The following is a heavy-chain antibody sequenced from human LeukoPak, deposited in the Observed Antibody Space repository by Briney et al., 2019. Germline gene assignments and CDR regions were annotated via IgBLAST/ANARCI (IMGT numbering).Heavy chain of an antibody. V-gene: IGHV3-7*03. CDR1: GFTFSSYW. Sequence: GGSLRLSCAASGFTFSSYWMSWVRQAPGKGLEWVANIKQDGSEKYYVDSVKGRFTISRDNSKNTLYLQMNSLRAEDTAVYYCAKNRWSGSYYDAFDIWGQGTMVTVSS. CDR2: IKQDGSEK. D-gene: IGHD1-26*01. CDR3: AKNRWSGSYYDAFDI. J-gene: IGHJ3*02.